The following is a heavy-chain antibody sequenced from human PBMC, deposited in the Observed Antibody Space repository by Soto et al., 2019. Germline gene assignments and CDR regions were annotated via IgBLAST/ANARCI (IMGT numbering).Heavy chain of an antibody. D-gene: IGHD3-10*01. Sequence: PSETLSLTCTVSGGSISSYYWSWIRQPPGKGLEWIGYIYYSGSTNYNPSLKSRVTISVDTSKNQFSLKLSSVTAADTAVYYCARMVFDYGSGSHFDYWGQGTLVTVSS. CDR1: GGSISSYY. CDR3: ARMVFDYGSGSHFDY. V-gene: IGHV4-59*08. J-gene: IGHJ4*02. CDR2: IYYSGST.